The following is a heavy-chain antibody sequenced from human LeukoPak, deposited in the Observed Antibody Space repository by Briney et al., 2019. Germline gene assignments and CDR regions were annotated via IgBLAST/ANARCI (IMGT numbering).Heavy chain of an antibody. D-gene: IGHD3-10*01. CDR2: ISGSGTST. J-gene: IGHJ4*02. CDR1: GFTFNSYA. V-gene: IGHV3-23*01. CDR3: ASGDGVFDY. Sequence: PGGSLKLSCAASGFTFNSYAMSWVRQAPGKGLEWVSAISGSGTSTYYADSMKGRFTISRDNSKNTLYLQMNSLRAEDTAVYHCASGDGVFDYWGQGTLVTVSS.